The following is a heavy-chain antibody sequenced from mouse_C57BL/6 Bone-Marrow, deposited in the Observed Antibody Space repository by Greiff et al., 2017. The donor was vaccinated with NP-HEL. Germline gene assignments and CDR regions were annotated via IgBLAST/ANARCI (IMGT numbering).Heavy chain of an antibody. CDR2: ILPSIGRT. V-gene: IGHV15-2*01. D-gene: IGHD1-2*01. CDR3: ARHYYGSWYFDV. J-gene: IGHJ1*03. CDR1: DSEVFPIAY. Sequence: QVQLQQSGSELRSPGSSVKLSCKDFDSEVFPIAYMSWVRQKPGHGFEWIGGILPSIGRTIYGEKFEDKATLDADTLSNTAYLELNSLTSEDSAIYDCARHYYGSWYFDVWGTGTTVTVSS.